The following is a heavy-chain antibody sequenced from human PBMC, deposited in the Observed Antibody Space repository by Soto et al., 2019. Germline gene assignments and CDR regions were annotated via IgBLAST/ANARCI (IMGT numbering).Heavy chain of an antibody. CDR3: ARVTVTTDGYYFDY. J-gene: IGHJ4*02. CDR1: GGSIISGGYY. Sequence: SETLSLTCTVSGGSIISGGYYWIWIRQHPGKGLEWIGYIYYSGSTYYNPSLKSRVTISIDTSKNQFSLKLSSVTAADTAVYYCARVTVTTDGYYFDYWGQGTLVTVSS. CDR2: IYYSGST. D-gene: IGHD4-17*01. V-gene: IGHV4-31*03.